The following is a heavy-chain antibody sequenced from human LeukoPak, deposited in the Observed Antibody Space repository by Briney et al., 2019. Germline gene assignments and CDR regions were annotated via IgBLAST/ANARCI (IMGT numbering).Heavy chain of an antibody. CDR2: IYYSGST. Sequence: PSETLSLTCTVSGGSISSYYWSWIRQPPGKGLEWIGYIYYSGSTNYNPSLKSRVTISVDTSKNQFSLKLSSVTAADTAVYYCARDLFGPDGMDAWGQGTTVTVSS. CDR3: ARDLFGPDGMDA. D-gene: IGHD3-10*01. J-gene: IGHJ6*02. CDR1: GGSISSYY. V-gene: IGHV4-59*12.